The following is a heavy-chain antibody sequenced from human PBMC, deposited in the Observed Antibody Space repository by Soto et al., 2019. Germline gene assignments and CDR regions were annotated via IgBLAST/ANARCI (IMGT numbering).Heavy chain of an antibody. V-gene: IGHV3-48*01. J-gene: IGHJ4*02. CDR3: ARDHLHNFDY. Sequence: HPGGSLRLSCAASGFTFSAYSMNWVRQAPGKGLEWVSYISSGTGSTISYADSVKGRFTISRDNDKNSLYLQMNSLRADDTAVYYCARDHLHNFDYWGQGNLVTVSS. CDR2: ISSGTGSTI. CDR1: GFTFSAYS.